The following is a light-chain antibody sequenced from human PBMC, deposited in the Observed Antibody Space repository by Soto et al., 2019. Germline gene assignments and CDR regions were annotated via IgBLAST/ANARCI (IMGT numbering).Light chain of an antibody. CDR2: WAS. CDR3: QQYNHWPPRSFT. CDR1: QSVLLTSNNKNY. Sequence: DIVMTQSPDSLAVSLGERATINCKSSQSVLLTSNNKNYLAWYQQKPGQPPKLLIYWASTRESGVPDRFSASGSGTDFTLTITSLQAQDVAVYYCQQYNHWPPRSFTFGPGTKVDIK. V-gene: IGKV4-1*01. J-gene: IGKJ3*01.